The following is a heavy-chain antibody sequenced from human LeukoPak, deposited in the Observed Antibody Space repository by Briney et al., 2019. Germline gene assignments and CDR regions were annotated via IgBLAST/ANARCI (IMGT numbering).Heavy chain of an antibody. J-gene: IGHJ3*02. CDR3: ERSTRVHAFDI. V-gene: IGHV3-7*01. CDR2: IKQDGSEK. D-gene: IGHD5/OR15-5a*01. CDR1: GFTFSSYW. Sequence: GGSQRLSCAASGFTFSSYWMNWVRQAPGKGLEWVANIKQDGSEKYYVDSVRGRFTISRDNAKNSLYLQMNSLRAEDTAVYYCERSTRVHAFDIWGQGTMVTVSS.